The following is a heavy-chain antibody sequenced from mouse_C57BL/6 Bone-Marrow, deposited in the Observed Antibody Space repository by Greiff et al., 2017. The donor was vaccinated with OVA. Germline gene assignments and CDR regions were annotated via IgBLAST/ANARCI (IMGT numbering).Heavy chain of an antibody. CDR2: ISYDGSN. CDR1: GYSITSGYY. D-gene: IGHD3-2*02. CDR3: ARQEEQLRLRFAY. J-gene: IGHJ3*01. Sequence: EVQLQQSGPGLVKPSQSLSLTCSVTGYSITSGYYWNWIRQFPGNKLEWMGYISYDGSNNYNPSLKNRISITRDTSKNQFFLKLNSVTTEDTATYYCARQEEQLRLRFAYWGQGTLVTVSA. V-gene: IGHV3-6*01.